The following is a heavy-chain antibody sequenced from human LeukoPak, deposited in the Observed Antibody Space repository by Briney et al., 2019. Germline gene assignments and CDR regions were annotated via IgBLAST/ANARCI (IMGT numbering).Heavy chain of an antibody. V-gene: IGHV3-23*01. CDR3: ARGAWDTAQREPFDY. CDR2: ISDSGGST. D-gene: IGHD5-18*01. CDR1: GFTFSSYG. J-gene: IGHJ4*02. Sequence: PGGSLRLSCAASGFTFSSYGMSWVRQAPGKGLEWVSGISDSGGSTYYADSVKGRFTISRDNSKNTLYLQMNSLRADDTAVYYCARGAWDTAQREPFDYWGQGTLVTVSS.